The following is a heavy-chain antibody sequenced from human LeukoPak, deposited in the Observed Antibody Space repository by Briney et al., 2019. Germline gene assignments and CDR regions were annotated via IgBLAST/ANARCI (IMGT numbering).Heavy chain of an antibody. CDR2: IYSGGST. D-gene: IGHD3-22*01. Sequence: GGSLRLSCAASGFTVSSNYMSWVRQAPGKGLEWVSVIYSGGSTYYADSVKGRFTISRNKSKNTLSLQRNSLRAEDTAVYYCAREDRARYYDSSGYYYGFDYWGQGTLVTVSS. V-gene: IGHV3-66*02. CDR3: AREDRARYYDSSGYYYGFDY. CDR1: GFTVSSNY. J-gene: IGHJ4*02.